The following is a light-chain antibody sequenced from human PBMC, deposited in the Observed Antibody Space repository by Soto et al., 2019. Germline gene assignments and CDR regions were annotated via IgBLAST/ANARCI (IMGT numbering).Light chain of an antibody. CDR1: QSVSSN. CDR2: GAS. Sequence: EIVMTQSPPTLSVSPGERATLSCRASQSVSSNLAWYQQKPGQAPRLLIHGASTRATGIPARFSGGGSGTEFTLTISSLQSEDSAIYYCQQYNNWRTFGHGTKVEIK. V-gene: IGKV3-15*01. J-gene: IGKJ1*01. CDR3: QQYNNWRT.